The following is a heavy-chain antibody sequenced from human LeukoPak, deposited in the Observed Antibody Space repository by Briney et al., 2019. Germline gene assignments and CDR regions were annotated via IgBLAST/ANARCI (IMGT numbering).Heavy chain of an antibody. CDR3: AKGITRYNWFDP. V-gene: IGHV5-51*01. Sequence: GESLKISCKVSGYSFTSYWIGWVRQMPGKGLEWMGIIYPADSDTYYSPSFQGQVTISADKSISTAYLQWSSLKASDTATYYCAKGITRYNWFDPWGQGTLVTVSS. CDR2: IYPADSDT. D-gene: IGHD1-20*01. J-gene: IGHJ5*02. CDR1: GYSFTSYW.